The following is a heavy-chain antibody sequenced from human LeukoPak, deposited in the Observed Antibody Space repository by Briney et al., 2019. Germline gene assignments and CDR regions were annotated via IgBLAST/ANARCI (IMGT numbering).Heavy chain of an antibody. Sequence: PGGSLRLSCAASGFTFSSYAMSWVRQAPGKGLEWVSAISGSGGSTGYADSVKGRFTISRDNAKNSPYLQMNSLRAEDTALYHCARGDYPDYWGQGTLVTVSS. CDR1: GFTFSSYA. CDR3: ARGDYPDY. J-gene: IGHJ4*02. V-gene: IGHV3-20*01. CDR2: ISGSGGST.